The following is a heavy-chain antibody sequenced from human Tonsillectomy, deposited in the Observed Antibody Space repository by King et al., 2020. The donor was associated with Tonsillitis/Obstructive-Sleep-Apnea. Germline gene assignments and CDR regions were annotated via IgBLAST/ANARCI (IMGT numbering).Heavy chain of an antibody. CDR3: ARDKDGYNYPDY. D-gene: IGHD5-24*01. CDR1: GYTFTTYT. V-gene: IGHV1-3*01. J-gene: IGHJ4*02. Sequence: QLVQSGAEVKKPGASVKVSCKASGYTFTTYTMHWVRQAPGQRLEGMGWINAGNGNTEYSQKFQGRVTITRDTSASTAYMELSSLRSEDTAVYYCARDKDGYNYPDYWGQGTLVTVSS. CDR2: INAGNGNT.